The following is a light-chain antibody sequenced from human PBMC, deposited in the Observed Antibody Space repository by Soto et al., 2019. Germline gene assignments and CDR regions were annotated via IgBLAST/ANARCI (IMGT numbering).Light chain of an antibody. CDR1: QSVSSD. Sequence: EIVMTQSPATLSVSPGEGATLSCRASQSVSSDLAWYQQKPGQAPRLLIYGASTRATGFSARFSGSGSGTEFTLTISSLQSEDLAVYYCQQFNYWPWTFGQGTKVDIK. J-gene: IGKJ1*01. V-gene: IGKV3-15*01. CDR2: GAS. CDR3: QQFNYWPWT.